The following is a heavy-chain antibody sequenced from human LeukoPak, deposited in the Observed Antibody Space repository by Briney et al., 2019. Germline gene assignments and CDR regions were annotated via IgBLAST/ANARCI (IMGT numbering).Heavy chain of an antibody. J-gene: IGHJ4*02. CDR2: ISYDGNDK. Sequence: GRSLRLSCAASGFSFSSYAMHWVRQAPGKGLEWVALISYDGNDKYYADSVKGRFTISRGNSKNTLYLQMNSLRPEDTALYYCAKSGYCSSISCPIDCWGQGTLVTVSS. D-gene: IGHD2-2*01. CDR3: AKSGYCSSISCPIDC. CDR1: GFSFSSYA. V-gene: IGHV3-30*18.